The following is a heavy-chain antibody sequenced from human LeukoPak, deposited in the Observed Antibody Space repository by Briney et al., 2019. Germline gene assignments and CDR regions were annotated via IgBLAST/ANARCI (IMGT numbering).Heavy chain of an antibody. J-gene: IGHJ4*02. Sequence: GASVKVSCKASGYTFTSYGISWVRQAPGQGLEWMGWISAYAQKFQCRVTMTTNTTTSTAYTERRTLRANDTPVYYVATMFNYYDSSGYYEGFYFDYWGQGTLGTVSS. CDR2: ISAY. D-gene: IGHD3-22*01. V-gene: IGHV1-18*01. CDR3: ATMFNYYDSSGYYEGFYFDY. CDR1: GYTFTSYG.